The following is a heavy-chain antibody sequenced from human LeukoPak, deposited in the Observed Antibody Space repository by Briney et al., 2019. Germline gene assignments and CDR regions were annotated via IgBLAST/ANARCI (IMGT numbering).Heavy chain of an antibody. Sequence: GGSLRLSCAASGFTFSSYTMYWFRQAPGKGLEWVASVSVEGTGRHFPGSVDGRFTISRDNSKNTVYLQMNNLRGEDTAVYFCATVTKVDFDYWGQGTLVTVSS. CDR1: GFTFSSYT. V-gene: IGHV3-30*04. CDR2: VSVEGTGR. D-gene: IGHD4-11*01. J-gene: IGHJ4*02. CDR3: ATVTKVDFDY.